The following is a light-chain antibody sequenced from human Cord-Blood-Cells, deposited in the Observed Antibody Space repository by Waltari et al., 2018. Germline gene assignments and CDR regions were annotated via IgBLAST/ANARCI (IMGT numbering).Light chain of an antibody. CDR1: KLGDKY. CDR3: QAWDSSTVV. J-gene: IGLJ2*01. CDR2: QDS. Sequence: SYELTQPPSVSVSPGQTASITCSGDKLGDKYACWYQQKPGQSPLLVIYQDSKRPSGIHERFSGSNSGNTSTLTISGTQAMDEAAYYCQAWDSSTVVFGGGAKLTVL. V-gene: IGLV3-1*01.